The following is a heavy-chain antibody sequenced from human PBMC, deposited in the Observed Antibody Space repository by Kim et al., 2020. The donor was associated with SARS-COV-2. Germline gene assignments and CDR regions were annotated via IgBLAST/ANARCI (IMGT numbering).Heavy chain of an antibody. V-gene: IGHV3-23*01. CDR3: AKVVVMDGYNYYYYYGM. CDR1: GFTFDTYA. D-gene: IGHD3-22*01. J-gene: IGHJ6*01. Sequence: GGSLRLSCVASGFTFDTYAMSWVRQAPGKGLEWVSVISGNGVNKFYADSVRGRLTVSRDNSKTTLYLQMNSLRAEDTALYYCAKVVVMDGYNYYYYYGM. CDR2: ISGNGVNK.